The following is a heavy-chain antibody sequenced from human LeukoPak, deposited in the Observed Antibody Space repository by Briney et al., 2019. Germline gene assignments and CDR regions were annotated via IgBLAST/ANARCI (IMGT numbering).Heavy chain of an antibody. Sequence: SSETLSLTCTVSGGSISSYYWSWIRQPPGKGLEWIGYIYYSGRTNYNPSLKSRVTISVDTSKNQFSLKLRSVTAADTAVYYCARVSYYYDSSGYSYYFDYWGQGTLVTVSS. CDR1: GGSISSYY. CDR2: IYYSGRT. CDR3: ARVSYYYDSSGYSYYFDY. D-gene: IGHD3-22*01. V-gene: IGHV4-59*01. J-gene: IGHJ4*02.